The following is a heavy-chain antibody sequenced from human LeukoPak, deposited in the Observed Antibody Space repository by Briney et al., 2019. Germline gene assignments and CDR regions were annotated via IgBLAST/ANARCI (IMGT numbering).Heavy chain of an antibody. CDR1: GGTFSGYY. J-gene: IGHJ4*02. Sequence: SETLSLTCAVYGGTFSGYYWSWIRQAPGKGLEWIGEINHSGSTNYNPSLKSRVTISVDTSKNQFSLKLSSVTAADTAVYYCARVLRYGSGSYYNYWGQGTLVTVSS. CDR3: ARVLRYGSGSYYNY. D-gene: IGHD3-10*01. CDR2: INHSGST. V-gene: IGHV4-34*01.